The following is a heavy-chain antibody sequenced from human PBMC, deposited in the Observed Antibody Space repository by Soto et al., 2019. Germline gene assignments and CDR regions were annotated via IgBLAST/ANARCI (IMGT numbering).Heavy chain of an antibody. CDR3: ARVEYFSDRSGHYNPGYFEF. CDR1: GGSISNSNYY. CDR2: IFYSGNT. D-gene: IGHD3-22*01. Sequence: SETLSLTCTVSGGSISNSNYYWGWIRQPPGKGLEWIGSIFYSGNTYFTPSLKSRLTMSVDSSKNQFSLELSSVTAADTAVYFCARVEYFSDRSGHYNPGYFEFWGRGALVTVSS. V-gene: IGHV4-39*01. J-gene: IGHJ4*02.